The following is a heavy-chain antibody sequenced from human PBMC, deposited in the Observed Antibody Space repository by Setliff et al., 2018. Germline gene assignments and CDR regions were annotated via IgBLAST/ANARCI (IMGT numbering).Heavy chain of an antibody. V-gene: IGHV4-34*01. CDR2: INHSGSG. D-gene: IGHD2-2*01. CDR1: GGSFDTYY. J-gene: IGHJ3*02. Sequence: SETLSLTCNVYGGSFDTYYWSWIRQPPGKGLEWFGEINHSGSGDYNPSFKGRVTISVDTSKKQFSLTLTSVTAADTALYYCARGRMRGSCSGPSCTYDPFDIWGQGTPVTVSS. CDR3: ARGRMRGSCSGPSCTYDPFDI.